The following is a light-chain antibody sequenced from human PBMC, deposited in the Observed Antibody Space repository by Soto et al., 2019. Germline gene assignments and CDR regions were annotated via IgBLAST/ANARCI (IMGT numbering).Light chain of an antibody. CDR1: QSVLYSSNNKNY. V-gene: IGKV4-1*01. CDR3: QQYYSTPRGT. CDR2: WAS. J-gene: IGKJ2*02. Sequence: DIVMTQSPDSLAVSLGERATINCKSSQSVLYSSNNKNYLAWYQQKPGQPPKLLIYWASTRESGVPDRFSGSGAWTDFTLTISSLQAEDVAVYYCQQYYSTPRGTFGQGTKLEIK.